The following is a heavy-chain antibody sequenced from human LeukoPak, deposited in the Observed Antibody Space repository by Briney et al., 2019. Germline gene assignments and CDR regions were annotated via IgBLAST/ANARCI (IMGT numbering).Heavy chain of an antibody. CDR2: IYYSGSP. V-gene: IGHV4-39*01. Sequence: PSETLSLTCPVSGGSISSSSSYWGWIRQPPGNGLEWIGSIYYSGSPYYNPSLKSRVTISVDTSKNQFSLKLSSVTAADTAVYYCARQKSGSYGLFDYWGQGTLVTVSS. D-gene: IGHD1-26*01. J-gene: IGHJ4*02. CDR1: GGSISSSSSY. CDR3: ARQKSGSYGLFDY.